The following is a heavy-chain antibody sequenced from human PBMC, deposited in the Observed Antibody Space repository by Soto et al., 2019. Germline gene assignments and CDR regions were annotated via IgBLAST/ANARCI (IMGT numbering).Heavy chain of an antibody. V-gene: IGHV1-18*01. D-gene: IGHD1-26*01. CDR3: ARDLEWELLRGGDAFDI. CDR1: GYTFTSYC. CDR2: ISAYNGNT. J-gene: IGHJ3*02. Sequence: ASVKVSCQASGYTFTSYCITWVRQAPGQGLEWMGWISAYNGNTNYAQKLQGRVTMTTDTSTSTAYMELRSLRSDDTAVYYCARDLEWELLRGGDAFDIWGQGTMVTVSS.